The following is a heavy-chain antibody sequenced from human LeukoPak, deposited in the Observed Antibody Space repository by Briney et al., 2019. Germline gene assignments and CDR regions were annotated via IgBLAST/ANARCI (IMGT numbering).Heavy chain of an antibody. J-gene: IGHJ4*02. D-gene: IGHD7-27*01. CDR3: MRHYRFHTGFDY. V-gene: IGHV4-39*01. CDR1: GGSISSRSYY. Sequence: PSETLSLTCIVSGGSISSRSYYWGWIRQPPGKGLEWIGSIFNSGSTYYNPSLKSRVTISVDTSKNQFSLSLSSVTAAETAVYYCMRHYRFHTGFDYWGQGTLVTVSS. CDR2: IFNSGST.